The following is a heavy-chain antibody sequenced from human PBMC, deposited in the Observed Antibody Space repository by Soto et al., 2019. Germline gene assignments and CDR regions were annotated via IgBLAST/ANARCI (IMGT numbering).Heavy chain of an antibody. D-gene: IGHD1-7*01. Sequence: QVQLQQSGPGLVKPSQTLSVTCVISGDSVSTYSAAWNWIMQSPSRGLEWLERTYYRSKWYNDYAISVKSRISINPDTSKNQFSLQLNSVTPEDTAVYYCARDRGTGTIYFDYWGQGTLVTVSS. V-gene: IGHV6-1*01. CDR2: TYYRSKWYN. CDR1: GDSVSTYSAA. CDR3: ARDRGTGTIYFDY. J-gene: IGHJ4*02.